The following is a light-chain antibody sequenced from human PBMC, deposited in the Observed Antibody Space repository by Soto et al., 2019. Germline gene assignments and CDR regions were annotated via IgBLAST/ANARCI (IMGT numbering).Light chain of an antibody. CDR3: QQYGGSPRT. V-gene: IGKV3-20*01. J-gene: IGKJ1*01. Sequence: EIVLTQSPGTLSSSPGERATLSCRASQSVSSSSLAWYQQKRGQAPRLLIHDASSRATGIPDRFSGSGSGTDFTLTISRLEPEDFAVYYCQQYGGSPRTFGQGTKVDIK. CDR2: DAS. CDR1: QSVSSSS.